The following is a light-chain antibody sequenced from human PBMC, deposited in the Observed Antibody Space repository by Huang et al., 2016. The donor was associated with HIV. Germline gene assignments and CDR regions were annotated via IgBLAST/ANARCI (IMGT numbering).Light chain of an antibody. J-gene: IGKJ4*01. CDR2: GAY. CDR1: QDIRSW. V-gene: IGKV1-12*01. Sequence: DIQMTQSPSSVSASVGDRVTITCRASQDIRSWLAWYQHKPGKAPKHLIHGAYNLQSGVPSRCSGSGSGTDFTLTISSLQPEDFATYYCQQTNSFPLPTFGGGTKVEIK. CDR3: QQTNSFPLPT.